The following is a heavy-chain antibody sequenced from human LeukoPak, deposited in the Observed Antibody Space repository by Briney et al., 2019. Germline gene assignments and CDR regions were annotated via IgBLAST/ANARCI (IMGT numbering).Heavy chain of an antibody. Sequence: TFTXXXXXXVXQXXXXGXXXXGLVDPEYVEQIYAEKFQGRVTITADTSKDTAYMELSSLRSEDTAVYYCATGEYSSGWPFDYWGQGTLVTVSS. CDR1: TFTXXX. V-gene: IGHV1-69-2*01. J-gene: IGHJ4*02. CDR3: ATGEYSSGWPFDY. D-gene: IGHD6-19*01. CDR2: VDPEYVEQ.